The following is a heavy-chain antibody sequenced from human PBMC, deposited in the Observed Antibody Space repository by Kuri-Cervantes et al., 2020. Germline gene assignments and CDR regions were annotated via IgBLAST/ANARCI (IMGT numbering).Heavy chain of an antibody. CDR3: ARDLPIAVAAHWFDP. Sequence: GESLKISCAASGFAFSSYAMSRVRQAPGKGLEWVSSISSSSSYIYYADSVKGRFTISRGNAKNSLYLQMNSLRAEDTAVYYCARDLPIAVAAHWFDPWGQGTLVTVSS. CDR2: ISSSSSYI. CDR1: GFAFSSYA. D-gene: IGHD6-19*01. J-gene: IGHJ5*02. V-gene: IGHV3-21*01.